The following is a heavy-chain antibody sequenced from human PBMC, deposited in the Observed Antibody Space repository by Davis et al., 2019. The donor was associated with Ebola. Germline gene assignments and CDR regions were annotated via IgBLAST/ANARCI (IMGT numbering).Heavy chain of an antibody. CDR3: ARGRVVPAAHYYYYYYMDV. CDR1: GGSISSSNW. J-gene: IGHJ6*03. CDR2: IYHSGST. D-gene: IGHD2-2*01. Sequence: PGGSLRLSCAVSGGSISSSNWWSWVRQPPGKGLEWIGEIYHSGSTNYNPSLKSRVTISVDKSKNQFSLKLSSVTAADTAVYYCARGRVVPAAHYYYYYYMDVWGKGTTVTVSS. V-gene: IGHV4-4*02.